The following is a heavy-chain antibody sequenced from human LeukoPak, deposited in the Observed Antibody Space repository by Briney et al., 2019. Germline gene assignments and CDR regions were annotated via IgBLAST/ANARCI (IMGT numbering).Heavy chain of an antibody. V-gene: IGHV3-21*01. Sequence: GGSLRLSCAASGFTFSSYTMNWVRQAPGKGLEWVSSISSSSSYIYYAESVKGRFTMSRDNAKNSLYLQMNSLRAEDTAMYYCARRATTERGHSYGLDFWGQGTLVTVSS. CDR2: ISSSSSYI. CDR3: ARRATTERGHSYGLDF. CDR1: GFTFSSYT. J-gene: IGHJ4*02. D-gene: IGHD5-18*01.